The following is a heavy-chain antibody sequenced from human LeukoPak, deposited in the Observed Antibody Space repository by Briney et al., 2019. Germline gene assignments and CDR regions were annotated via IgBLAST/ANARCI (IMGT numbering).Heavy chain of an antibody. Sequence: SVTVSCKASGGTFSSYAISWVRQAPGQGLEWMGGIIPIFGTANYAQKFQGRVTITADESTSTAYMELSSLRSEDTAVYYCARGRLIYGSGSYYNDAFDIWGQGTMVTVSS. V-gene: IGHV1-69*13. CDR3: ARGRLIYGSGSYYNDAFDI. D-gene: IGHD3-10*01. J-gene: IGHJ3*02. CDR2: IIPIFGTA. CDR1: GGTFSSYA.